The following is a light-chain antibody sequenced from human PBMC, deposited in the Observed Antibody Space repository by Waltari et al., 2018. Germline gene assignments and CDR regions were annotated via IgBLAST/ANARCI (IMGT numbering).Light chain of an antibody. V-gene: IGKV1-12*01. Sequence: DIQMTQSPSSLSASVGDRVTITCRASQGISNWLAWYQQMPGKAPKLLIYRASSLQTGFPSRFSGSGSGTDFTLTISSLQPEDFATYYCQQYNSAPPWTFGQGTKVEFK. CDR2: RAS. CDR1: QGISNW. CDR3: QQYNSAPPWT. J-gene: IGKJ1*01.